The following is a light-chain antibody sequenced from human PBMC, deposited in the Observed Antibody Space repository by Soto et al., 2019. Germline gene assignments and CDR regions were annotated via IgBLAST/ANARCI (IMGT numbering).Light chain of an antibody. J-gene: IGKJ5*01. V-gene: IGKV1-39*01. Sequence: DIQMTQSPSSLSASVGDRVTITGRTRQNIGVYLNWYQQKPGKGPKFLIFAASNLQSGVPSRFSGSGSGTDFTLTIRSLQPEDFATSYRQQSYLTTITFGQGTRL. CDR1: QNIGVY. CDR2: AAS. CDR3: QQSYLTTIT.